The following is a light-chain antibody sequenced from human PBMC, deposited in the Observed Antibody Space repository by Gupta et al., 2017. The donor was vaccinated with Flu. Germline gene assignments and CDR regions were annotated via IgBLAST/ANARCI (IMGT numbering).Light chain of an antibody. J-gene: IGLJ1*01. CDR1: SGVGGGYNY. CDR3: GSYADGRYV. V-gene: IGLV2-8*01. Sequence: QSVTISCTGTSGVGGGYNYVSWYQQHPGNDPKLMIYEGSRRTSAAPDRFSASKSGSTASLTVAGLQAEDEADYYCGSYADGRYVFGTGTKVTVL. CDR2: EGS.